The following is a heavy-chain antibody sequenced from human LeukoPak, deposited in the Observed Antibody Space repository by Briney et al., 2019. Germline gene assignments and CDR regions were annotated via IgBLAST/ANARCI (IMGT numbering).Heavy chain of an antibody. CDR2: IKQDESEK. Sequence: GGSLRLSCVASGFTLGTFWMTWVRQAPGKGLEWVANIKQDESEKYYVDSVKGRFTISRDNAKNTLYLQMNNLRGEDTAVYYCARPRWLQFGPHDSWGQGTLVTVSS. CDR3: ARPRWLQFGPHDS. V-gene: IGHV3-7*01. J-gene: IGHJ4*02. CDR1: GFTLGTFW. D-gene: IGHD6-19*01.